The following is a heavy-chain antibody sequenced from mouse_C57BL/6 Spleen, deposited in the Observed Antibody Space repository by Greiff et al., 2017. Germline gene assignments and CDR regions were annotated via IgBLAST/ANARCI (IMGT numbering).Heavy chain of an antibody. CDR3: ARPTVAAYYAMDY. CDR1: GFTFSDYG. V-gene: IGHV5-17*01. D-gene: IGHD1-1*01. Sequence: EVNLVESGGGLVKPGGSLKLSCAASGFTFSDYGMHWVRQAPEKGLEWVAYISSGSSTIYYADTVKGRFTISRDNAKNTLFLQMTSLRSEDTAMYYCARPTVAAYYAMDYWGQGTSVTVSS. CDR2: ISSGSSTI. J-gene: IGHJ4*01.